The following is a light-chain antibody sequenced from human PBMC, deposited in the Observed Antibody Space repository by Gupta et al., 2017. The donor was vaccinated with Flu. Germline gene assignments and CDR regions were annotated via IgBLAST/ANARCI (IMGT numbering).Light chain of an antibody. CDR1: SSDVGGYNY. Sequence: QSALTQPASVSRSPGQSITISCTGTSSDVGGYNYVSWYQQHPGKAPKLMIYEVSNRPSGVSNRFSGSKSGNTASLTISGLQAEDEADYYCSSYTSSSTFVVFGGGTKLTVI. CDR2: EVS. J-gene: IGLJ2*01. V-gene: IGLV2-14*01. CDR3: SSYTSSSTFVV.